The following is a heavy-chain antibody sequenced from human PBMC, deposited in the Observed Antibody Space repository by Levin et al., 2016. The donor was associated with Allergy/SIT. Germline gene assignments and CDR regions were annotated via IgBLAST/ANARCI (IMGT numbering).Heavy chain of an antibody. J-gene: IGHJ4*02. CDR1: GGSFSGYY. V-gene: IGHV4-34*01. D-gene: IGHD6-13*01. Sequence: SETLSLTCAVYGGSFSGYYWSWIRQPPGKGLEWIGEINHSGSTNYNPSLKSRVTMSLDTSKNQFSLNLSSVTAADTAVYYCARAPQQLVHRFDYWGQGTLVTVSS. CDR2: INHSGST. CDR3: ARAPQQLVHRFDY.